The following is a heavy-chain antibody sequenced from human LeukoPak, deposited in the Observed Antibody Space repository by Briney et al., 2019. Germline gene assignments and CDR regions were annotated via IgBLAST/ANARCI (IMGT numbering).Heavy chain of an antibody. CDR1: GSTFSSYS. Sequence: GGSLRLSCAASGSTFSSYSMNWVRQAPGKGLEWVSSISSSSSYIYYADSVKGRFTISRDNAKNSLYLQMNSLRAEDTAVYYCARDSRTHAFDIWGQGTMVTVSS. D-gene: IGHD1-14*01. CDR2: ISSSSSYI. CDR3: ARDSRTHAFDI. V-gene: IGHV3-21*01. J-gene: IGHJ3*02.